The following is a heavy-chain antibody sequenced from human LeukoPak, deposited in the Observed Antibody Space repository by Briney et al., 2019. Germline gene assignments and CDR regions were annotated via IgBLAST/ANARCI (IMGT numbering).Heavy chain of an antibody. CDR2: INHSGST. V-gene: IGHV4-34*01. CDR3: ARLMSGSFLGYYYYYYMDV. J-gene: IGHJ6*03. D-gene: IGHD1-26*01. CDR1: GGSFSGYY. Sequence: PSETLSLTCDVSGGSFSGYYWNWIRQSPGKGLEWLGEINHSGSTNYNPSLKSRVTISVDTSKNQFSLKLSSVTAADTAVYYCARLMSGSFLGYYYYYYMDVWGKGTTVTISS.